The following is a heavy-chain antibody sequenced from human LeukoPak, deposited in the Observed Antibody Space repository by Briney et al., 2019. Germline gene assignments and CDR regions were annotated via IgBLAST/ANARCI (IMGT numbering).Heavy chain of an antibody. CDR2: IYSGGST. CDR1: GFTVSSNY. D-gene: IGHD6-19*01. V-gene: IGHV3-66*01. CDR3: ARDSGYSSGWYPGMLGY. Sequence: GGSLRLSCAASGFTVSSNYMSWVRQAPGKGLEWVSVIYSGGSTYYADSVKGRFTISRDNSKNTLYLQMNSLRAEDTAVYYCARDSGYSSGWYPGMLGYWGQGTLVTVSS. J-gene: IGHJ4*02.